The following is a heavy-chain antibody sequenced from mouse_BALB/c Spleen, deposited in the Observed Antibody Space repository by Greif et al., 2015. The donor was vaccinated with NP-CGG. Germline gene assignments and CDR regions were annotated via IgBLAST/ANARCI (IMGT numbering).Heavy chain of an antibody. Sequence: VQLQQSGAELAKPGASVKMSCKASGYTFTSYWMHWVKQRPGQGLEWIGYINPSTGYTEYNQKFKDKATLTADKSSSTAYMQLSSLTSEDSAVYYCARGGWPLAYWGQGTLVTVSA. J-gene: IGHJ3*01. CDR3: ARGGWPLAY. V-gene: IGHV1-7*01. D-gene: IGHD1-1*02. CDR2: INPSTGYT. CDR1: GYTFTSYW.